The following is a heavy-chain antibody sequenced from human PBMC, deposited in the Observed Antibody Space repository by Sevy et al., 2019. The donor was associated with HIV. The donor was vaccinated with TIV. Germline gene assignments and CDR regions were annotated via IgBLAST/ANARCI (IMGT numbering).Heavy chain of an antibody. Sequence: GGSLRLSCAASGFTFSSYAMHWVRQAPGKGLEWVAVISYGGSNKYYADSVKGRFTISRDNSKNTLYLQMNSLRAEDTAVYYCARADYYDSSGYYSSAFDIWGQGTMVTVSS. J-gene: IGHJ3*02. CDR3: ARADYYDSSGYYSSAFDI. V-gene: IGHV3-30*04. CDR2: ISYGGSNK. CDR1: GFTFSSYA. D-gene: IGHD3-22*01.